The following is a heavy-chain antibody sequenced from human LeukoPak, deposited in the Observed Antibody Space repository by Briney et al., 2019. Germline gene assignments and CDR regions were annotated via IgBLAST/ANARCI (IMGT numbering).Heavy chain of an antibody. V-gene: IGHV3-21*01. J-gene: IGHJ4*02. CDR2: ISISSSYL. Sequence: GGSLRLSCAASGFTFSSYSMNEVRPAPGKGLEWVSSISISSSYLYYADSVKGRFTLSRDNAKNSLYLPTNSLRAEDTVVDRGRRDWNLDYGPDCWGEGSLVTVSS. CDR3: RRDWNLDYGPDC. CDR1: GFTFSSYS. D-gene: IGHD4-17*01.